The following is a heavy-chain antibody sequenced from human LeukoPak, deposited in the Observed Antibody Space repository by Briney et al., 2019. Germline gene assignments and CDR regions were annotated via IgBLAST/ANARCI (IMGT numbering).Heavy chain of an antibody. V-gene: IGHV3-30*04. J-gene: IGHJ4*02. Sequence: GGSLRLSCAASGFTFSNYAMHWVRQPPGKGLEWMAVISYDGSKKDYADSVKGRFTISRDNSKNTLYLQMNSLRAEDTAVYYCARSPEGYTYGYNSGLFDFWGQGTLVTVSS. CDR3: ARSPEGYTYGYNSGLFDF. CDR2: ISYDGSKK. D-gene: IGHD5-24*01. CDR1: GFTFSNYA.